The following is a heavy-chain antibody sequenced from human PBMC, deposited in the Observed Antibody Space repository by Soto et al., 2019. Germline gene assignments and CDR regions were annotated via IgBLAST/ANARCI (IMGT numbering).Heavy chain of an antibody. D-gene: IGHD6-19*01. CDR3: TRHVSGGTIAVAGPR. CDR1: GFTFSGSA. Sequence: EVQLVESGGGLVQPGGSLKLSCAASGFTFSGSAMHWVRQASGKGLEWVGRIRSKANSYATAYAASGKGRFTISRDDSKNTAYLQMNSLKTEDTAVYYCTRHVSGGTIAVAGPRWGQGTLVTVSS. V-gene: IGHV3-73*01. CDR2: IRSKANSYAT. J-gene: IGHJ4*02.